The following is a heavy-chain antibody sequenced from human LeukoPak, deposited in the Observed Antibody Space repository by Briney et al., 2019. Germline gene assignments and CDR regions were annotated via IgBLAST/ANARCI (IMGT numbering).Heavy chain of an antibody. V-gene: IGHV4-34*01. CDR2: INHSGST. Sequence: KPSETLSLTCAVYGGSFSGYYWSWIRQPPGKGLEWIGEINHSGSTNYNPSLKSRVTISVDTSKNQFSLKLSSVTAADTAVYYCARYCGGDCYNGVLNWFDPWGQGTLVTVSS. CDR1: GGSFSGYY. J-gene: IGHJ5*02. D-gene: IGHD2-21*02. CDR3: ARYCGGDCYNGVLNWFDP.